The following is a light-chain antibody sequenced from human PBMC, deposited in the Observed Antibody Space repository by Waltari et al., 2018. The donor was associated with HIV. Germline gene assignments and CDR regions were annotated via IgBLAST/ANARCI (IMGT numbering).Light chain of an antibody. CDR3: QQVNSYPLT. Sequence: DVQLTQSPPFLSASPGDRVSIACRANQTISTYLAWYQQKPGKAHKLLLYGASILQTGVPSRFTGRGSGTEFHLTITSLQPEDFATYYCQQVNSYPLTFGRGTKVEVK. CDR1: QTISTY. V-gene: IGKV1-9*01. CDR2: GAS. J-gene: IGKJ4*01.